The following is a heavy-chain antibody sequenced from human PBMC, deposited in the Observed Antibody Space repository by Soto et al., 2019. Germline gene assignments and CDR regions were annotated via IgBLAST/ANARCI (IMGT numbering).Heavy chain of an antibody. CDR2: MYYDGRDE. CDR3: AKDYSSTSDGINY. CDR1: GFTFSSYG. J-gene: IGHJ4*02. D-gene: IGHD6-19*01. V-gene: IGHV3-33*06. Sequence: QVQLVESGGGVVQPGRSLRLSCAASGFTFSSYGMHWVRQAPGKGLEWVAVMYYDGRDEYYADSVKGRFTISRDNSKNTLYLQMNGLRAEDTAIYYCAKDYSSTSDGINYWGQGTLVSVSS.